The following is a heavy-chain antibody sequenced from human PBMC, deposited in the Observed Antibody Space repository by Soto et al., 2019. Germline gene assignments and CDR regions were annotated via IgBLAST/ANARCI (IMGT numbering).Heavy chain of an antibody. CDR3: AREGASVSHIGY. Sequence: QVQLVQSGAEVKKPGSSVKVSCKASGGTFSSYAISWVQQAPGQGLEWMGGIIPIFGTANYAQKFQGRVTMTADESTSTAYMELSSLRSEDTAVYYCAREGASVSHIGYWGQGTLVTVSS. CDR1: GGTFSSYA. D-gene: IGHD1-26*01. CDR2: IIPIFGTA. V-gene: IGHV1-69*01. J-gene: IGHJ4*02.